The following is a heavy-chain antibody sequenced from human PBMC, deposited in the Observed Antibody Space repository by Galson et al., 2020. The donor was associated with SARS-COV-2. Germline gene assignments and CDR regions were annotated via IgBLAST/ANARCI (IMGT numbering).Heavy chain of an antibody. Sequence: SQTLSLTCTVSGGSISSGGYYWSWVRQHPGKGLEWIGYIYYSGSIYYNPSLKSRVSISVDTSKNQFSLRLYSVTPADTAVYYCARDKPAAVRGVTPYGMDVWGQGTTVTVSS. CDR3: ARDKPAAVRGVTPYGMDV. D-gene: IGHD3-10*01. CDR1: GGSISSGGYY. CDR2: IYYSGSI. V-gene: IGHV4-31*03. J-gene: IGHJ6*02.